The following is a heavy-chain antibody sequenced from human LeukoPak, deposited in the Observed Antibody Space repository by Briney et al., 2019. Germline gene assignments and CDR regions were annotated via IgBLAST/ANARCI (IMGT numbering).Heavy chain of an antibody. CDR3: ARGILEWDYDFWSGYNDFDY. CDR2: ISSSSSTI. Sequence: GGSLRLSCAASGFTFSSYSMNWVRQAPGKGLEWVSYISSSSSTIYYADSVKGRFTISRDNAKNSLYLQMNSLRAEDTAVYYCARGILEWDYDFWSGYNDFDYWGQGTLVTVSS. CDR1: GFTFSSYS. J-gene: IGHJ4*02. V-gene: IGHV3-48*01. D-gene: IGHD3-3*01.